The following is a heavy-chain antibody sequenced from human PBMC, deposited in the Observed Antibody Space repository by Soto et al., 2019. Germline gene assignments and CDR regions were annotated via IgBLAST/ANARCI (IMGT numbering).Heavy chain of an antibody. CDR2: VSGSGGRT. Sequence: GGFLRLSCAASGFTFSTYAMSWVRQAPEKGLEWVSAVSGSGGRTFYADSVKGRFTISRDNSKNTLYLQMNSLRAEDTAVYYCAKDYTGITNFDCWGQGTLVNVSS. D-gene: IGHD1-7*01. V-gene: IGHV3-23*01. J-gene: IGHJ4*02. CDR3: AKDYTGITNFDC. CDR1: GFTFSTYA.